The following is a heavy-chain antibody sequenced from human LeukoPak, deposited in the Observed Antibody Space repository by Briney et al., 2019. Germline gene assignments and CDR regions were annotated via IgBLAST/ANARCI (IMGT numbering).Heavy chain of an antibody. Sequence: GGSLRLSCAASGFTFSSYAMSWVRQAPGKGLEWVSVISGSGVTTYYADSVKGRFTISRDNSKNTLYLQVNSLRAEDTAVYYCAKCPSGWYMDYWGQGTLVTVSS. CDR3: AKCPSGWYMDY. CDR1: GFTFSSYA. CDR2: ISGSGVTT. V-gene: IGHV3-23*01. D-gene: IGHD6-19*01. J-gene: IGHJ4*02.